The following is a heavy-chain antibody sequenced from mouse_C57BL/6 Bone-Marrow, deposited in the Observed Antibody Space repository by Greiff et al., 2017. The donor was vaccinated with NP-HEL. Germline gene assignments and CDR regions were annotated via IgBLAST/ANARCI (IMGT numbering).Heavy chain of an antibody. CDR3: ARHGAQATRAMDY. V-gene: IGHV5-12*01. CDR1: GFTFSDYY. CDR2: ISNGGGST. D-gene: IGHD3-2*02. J-gene: IGHJ4*01. Sequence: EVKVEESGGGLVQPGGSLKLSCAASGFTFSDYYMYWVRQTPEKRLEWVAYISNGGGSTYYPDTVKGRFTISRDNAKNTLYLQMSRLKSEDTAMYYCARHGAQATRAMDYWGQGTSVTVSS.